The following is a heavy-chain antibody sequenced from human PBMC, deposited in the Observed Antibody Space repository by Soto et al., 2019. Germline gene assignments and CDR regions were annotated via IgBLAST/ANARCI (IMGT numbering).Heavy chain of an antibody. CDR3: AKSQYSSSGDWFDP. J-gene: IGHJ5*02. D-gene: IGHD6-6*01. CDR1: GFTFSSYG. Sequence: RLSCAASGFTFSSYGMHWVRQAPGKGLEWVAVISYDGSNKYYADSVKGRFTISRDNSKNTLYLQMNSLRAEDTAVYYCAKSQYSSSGDWFDPWGQGTLVTVSS. CDR2: ISYDGSNK. V-gene: IGHV3-30*18.